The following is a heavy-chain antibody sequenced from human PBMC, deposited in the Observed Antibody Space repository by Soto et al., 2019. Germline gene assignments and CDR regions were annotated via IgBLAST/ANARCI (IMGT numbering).Heavy chain of an antibody. CDR2: ISWTSGSI. CDR3: AKDISSSWYDAFDI. D-gene: IGHD6-13*01. CDR1: GFTFDDYA. V-gene: IGHV3-9*01. J-gene: IGHJ3*02. Sequence: EVQLVESGGGLVQPGRSLRLSCAASGFTFDDYAMHWFRQAPGKGLEWVSGISWTSGSIGYADSVKGRFTISRDNAKNSLYLQMNSLRAEDTALYYCAKDISSSWYDAFDIWGQGTMVTVSS.